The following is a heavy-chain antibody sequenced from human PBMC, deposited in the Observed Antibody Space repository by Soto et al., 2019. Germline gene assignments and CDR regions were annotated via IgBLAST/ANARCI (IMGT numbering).Heavy chain of an antibody. J-gene: IGHJ5*02. D-gene: IGHD2-15*01. V-gene: IGHV4-34*01. CDR3: ARGPRYCSGGSCYSNWFDP. CDR1: GGSFSGYY. Sequence: SETLSLTCAVYGGSFSGYYWSWIRQPPGKGLEWIGEINHSGSTNYNPSLKSRVTISVDTSKNQFSLKLSSVTAAETAVYYCARGPRYCSGGSCYSNWFDPWGQGTLVTVSS. CDR2: INHSGST.